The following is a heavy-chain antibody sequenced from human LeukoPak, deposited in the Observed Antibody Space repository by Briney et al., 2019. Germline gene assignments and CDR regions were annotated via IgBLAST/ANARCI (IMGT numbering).Heavy chain of an antibody. V-gene: IGHV3-23*01. D-gene: IGHD5-12*01. CDR2: ISGSGGST. Sequence: GGSLRLSCAASGFTFSSYAMGWVRQFPGKGLEWVSAISGSGGSTYYADSVKGRFTISRDNAKNSLYLQMNSLRAEDTAVYYCARSQYSGYDWVDYWGQGTLVTVSS. CDR3: ARSQYSGYDWVDY. CDR1: GFTFSSYA. J-gene: IGHJ4*02.